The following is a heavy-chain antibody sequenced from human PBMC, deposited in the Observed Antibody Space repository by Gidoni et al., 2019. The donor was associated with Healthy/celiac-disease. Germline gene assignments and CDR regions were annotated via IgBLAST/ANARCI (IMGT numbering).Heavy chain of an antibody. Sequence: QPPGKGLEWIGEINHSGSTNYNPSLKSRVTISVDTSKNQFSLKLSSVTAADTAVYYCARGWGNVSYYFDYWGQGTLVTVSS. CDR3: ARGWGNVSYYFDY. CDR2: INHSGST. D-gene: IGHD3-16*01. J-gene: IGHJ4*02. V-gene: IGHV4-34*01.